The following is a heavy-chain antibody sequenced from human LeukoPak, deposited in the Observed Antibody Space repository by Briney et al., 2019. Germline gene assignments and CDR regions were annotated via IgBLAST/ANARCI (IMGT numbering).Heavy chain of an antibody. CDR3: AKKFTGTTVISGDYFDY. V-gene: IGHV3-30-3*02. Sequence: GGSLRLSCAASGFTFSSYAMHWVRQAPGKGLEWVAVMPSDGSKKYYADSVKGRFTIPRDNSKNTLYLQMNSLRAEDTAVYYCAKKFTGTTVISGDYFDYWGRGTLVTVSS. D-gene: IGHD4-17*01. CDR1: GFTFSSYA. J-gene: IGHJ4*02. CDR2: MPSDGSKK.